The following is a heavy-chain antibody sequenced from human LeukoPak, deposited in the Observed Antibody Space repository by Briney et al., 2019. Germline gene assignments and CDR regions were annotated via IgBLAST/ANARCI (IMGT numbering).Heavy chain of an antibody. CDR2: INPSGGST. D-gene: IGHD3-22*01. Sequence: GASVKVSCKASGYTFTSYYMHWVRQAPGQGLEWMGIINPSGGSTSYAQKFQGRVTVTRDTSTSTVYMELSSLRSEDTAVYYCAKDYYDSSGQIAAPGYWGQGTLVTVSS. CDR3: AKDYYDSSGQIAAPGY. CDR1: GYTFTSYY. V-gene: IGHV1-46*01. J-gene: IGHJ4*02.